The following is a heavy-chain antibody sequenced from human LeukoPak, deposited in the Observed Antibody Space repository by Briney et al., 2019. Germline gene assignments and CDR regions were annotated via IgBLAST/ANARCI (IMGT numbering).Heavy chain of an antibody. CDR3: VRSSSGSLGGS. V-gene: IGHV3-11*01. D-gene: IGHD6-19*01. CDR1: GFTFNDYY. CDR2: ISSSGSST. J-gene: IGHJ5*02. Sequence: PGGSLRLSCAASGFTFNDYYMSWFRQAPGKGLEWVTYISSSGSSTYYADSVKGRFTISRDNARNSLYLQMNSLRAEDTAVYYCVRSSSGSLGGSWGQGTLVTVSS.